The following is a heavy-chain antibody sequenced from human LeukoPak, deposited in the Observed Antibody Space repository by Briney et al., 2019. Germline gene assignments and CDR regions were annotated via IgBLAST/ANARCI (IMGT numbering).Heavy chain of an antibody. CDR2: ISGSGGST. J-gene: IGHJ4*02. CDR3: AKDWYYDFWSGYSN. Sequence: GSLRLSCAASGFTFSSYAMSWVRQAPGKGLEWVSAISGSGGSTYYADSVKGRFTISRDNSKNTLYLQMNSLRAEDTAVYNCAKDWYYDFWSGYSNWGQGTLVTVSS. V-gene: IGHV3-23*01. CDR1: GFTFSSYA. D-gene: IGHD3-3*01.